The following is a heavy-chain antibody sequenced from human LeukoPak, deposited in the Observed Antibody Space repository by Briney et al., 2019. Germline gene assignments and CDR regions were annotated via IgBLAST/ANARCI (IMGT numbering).Heavy chain of an antibody. Sequence: PRGSLRLSCTASGFTFNSYAMSWVRQAPGKGLEWVSAISGTGGSTYYADSVKGRFTISRDNSKNTLYLQMNSLRAEDTAVYYCARGPLGGSPPPPRDYWGQGTLVTVSS. CDR2: ISGTGGST. CDR3: ARGPLGGSPPPPRDY. J-gene: IGHJ4*02. V-gene: IGHV3-23*01. CDR1: GFTFNSYA. D-gene: IGHD2-15*01.